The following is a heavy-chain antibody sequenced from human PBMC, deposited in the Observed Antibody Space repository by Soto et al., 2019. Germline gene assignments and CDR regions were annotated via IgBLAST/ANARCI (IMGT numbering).Heavy chain of an antibody. CDR3: ARDVRGAGGDYDFWEGNWFDP. J-gene: IGHJ5*02. CDR2: ISAYNGNT. Sequence: ASVKVSCKASGYTFTSYGISWVRQAPGQGLEWMGWISAYNGNTNYAQKLQGRVTMTPDTSTSKAYMELRSLRSDDTAVYYCARDVRGAGGDYDFWEGNWFDPWGQGTLVTVSS. CDR1: GYTFTSYG. V-gene: IGHV1-18*01. D-gene: IGHD3-3*01.